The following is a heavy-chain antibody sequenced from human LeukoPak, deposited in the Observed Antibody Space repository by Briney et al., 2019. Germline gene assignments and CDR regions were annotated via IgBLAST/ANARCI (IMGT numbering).Heavy chain of an antibody. D-gene: IGHD2-2*01. CDR2: MNPNSGNT. CDR1: VYTFTIYD. CDR3: ARGREVPAGNWFDP. Sequence: ASVKVSCKASVYTFTIYDINWVRQATGQGGEWMGWMNPNSGNTGYAQKFQGRVTITRNTSISTAYMELSSLRSEDTAVYYCARGREVPAGNWFDPWGQGTLVTVSS. J-gene: IGHJ5*02. V-gene: IGHV1-8*03.